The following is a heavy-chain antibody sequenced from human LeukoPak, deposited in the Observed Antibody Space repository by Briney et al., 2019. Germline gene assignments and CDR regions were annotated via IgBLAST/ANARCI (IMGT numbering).Heavy chain of an antibody. CDR1: GGSFSGYY. CDR3: ARDRQQLPFFDS. J-gene: IGHJ5*01. D-gene: IGHD6-13*01. CDR2: INHSGIT. V-gene: IGHV4-34*01. Sequence: SETLSLTCAVYGGSFSGYYWSWIRQPPGKGLEWIGEINHSGITNYNPSLKSRVTISVDTSKNQFSLKLSSVTAADTAVYYCARDRQQLPFFDSWGQGTLVTVSS.